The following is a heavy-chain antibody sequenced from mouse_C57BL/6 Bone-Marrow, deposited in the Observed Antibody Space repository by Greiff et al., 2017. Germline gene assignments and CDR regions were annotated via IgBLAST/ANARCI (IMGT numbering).Heavy chain of an antibody. D-gene: IGHD1-1*01. CDR2: IYPRSGNT. CDR1: GYTFTSYG. V-gene: IGHV1-81*01. Sequence: VQVVESGAELARPGASVKLSCKASGYTFTSYGLSWVKQRTGQGLEWIGEIYPRSGNTYYNEKFKGKDTLTADNSSSTAYMELRSLTSEDSAVYFCARNRYYYGSPWFAYWGQGTLVTGSA. CDR3: ARNRYYYGSPWFAY. J-gene: IGHJ3*01.